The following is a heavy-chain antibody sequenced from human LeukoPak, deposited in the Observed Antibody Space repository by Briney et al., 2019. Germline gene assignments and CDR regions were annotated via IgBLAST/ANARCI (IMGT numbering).Heavy chain of an antibody. D-gene: IGHD1-26*01. CDR2: IRPDGSST. V-gene: IGHV3-74*01. Sequence: GGSLRLSCAASGFTFNTYWMHWVRQAPGKVLLWVSRIRPDGSSTNYADAVKGRFTISRDNAKNTVYLQMNSLRVEDTAVYYCAAGRSGSNGLWNFWGQGTLVTVSS. CDR1: GFTFNTYW. J-gene: IGHJ4*02. CDR3: AAGRSGSNGLWNF.